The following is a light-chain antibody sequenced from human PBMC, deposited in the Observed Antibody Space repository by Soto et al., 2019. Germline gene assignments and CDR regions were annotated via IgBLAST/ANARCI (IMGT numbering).Light chain of an antibody. CDR2: DTS. V-gene: IGKV3-15*01. Sequence: ETVMTQTPGTLSVNLGERATRSCRASQSVSIHLAWYQQKPGQAPRLLIYDTSTRATGIPARFSGSGSGTEFTLTISSLQSEDFAAYYCQQYSNVPPITFGQGTRLEIK. CDR3: QQYSNVPPIT. CDR1: QSVSIH. J-gene: IGKJ5*01.